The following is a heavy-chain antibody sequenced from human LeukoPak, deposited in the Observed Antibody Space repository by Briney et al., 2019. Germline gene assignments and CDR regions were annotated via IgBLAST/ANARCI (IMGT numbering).Heavy chain of an antibody. Sequence: VKVSCKVSGYTLTELSMHWVRQAPGKGLEWMGGFDPEDGETIYAQKFQGRVTMTEDTSTDTAYMELSSLRSEDTAVYYCALYNWNDGGNWFDPWGQGTLVTVSS. CDR3: ALYNWNDGGNWFDP. D-gene: IGHD1-20*01. CDR2: FDPEDGET. CDR1: GYTLTELS. V-gene: IGHV1-24*01. J-gene: IGHJ5*02.